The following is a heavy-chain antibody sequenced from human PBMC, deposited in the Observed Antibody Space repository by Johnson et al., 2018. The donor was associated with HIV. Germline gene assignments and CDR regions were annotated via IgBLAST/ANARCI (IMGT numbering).Heavy chain of an antibody. CDR1: GFTFSSYA. V-gene: IGHV3-30-3*01. J-gene: IGHJ3*02. D-gene: IGHD1-26*01. CDR2: ISYDGSSK. CDR3: ARDRLREGYAFDI. Sequence: QMQLVESGGGVVQPGRSLRLSCAASGFTFSSYAMHWVRQAPGKGLEWVAVISYDGSSKYYAESLKGRISISRDNSKNSLYLQMKSLRAEDTALYYCARDRLREGYAFDIWGQGTMVTVYS.